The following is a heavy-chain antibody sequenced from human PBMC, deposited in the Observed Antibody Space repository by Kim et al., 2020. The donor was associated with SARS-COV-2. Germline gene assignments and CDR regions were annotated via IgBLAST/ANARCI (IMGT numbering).Heavy chain of an antibody. CDR2: ISAYNGNT. CDR1: GYTFTSYG. V-gene: IGHV1-18*04. CDR3: ARDSNLWFGELGSVADY. J-gene: IGHJ4*02. D-gene: IGHD3-10*01. Sequence: ASVKVSCKASGYTFTSYGISWVRQAPGQGLEWMGWISAYNGNTNYAQKLQGRVTMTTDTSTSTAYLELRSLRSDDTAVYYCARDSNLWFGELGSVADYWGQGTLVTVSS.